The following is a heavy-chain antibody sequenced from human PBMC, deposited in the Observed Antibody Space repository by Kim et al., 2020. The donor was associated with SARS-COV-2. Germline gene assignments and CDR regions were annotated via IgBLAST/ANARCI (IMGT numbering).Heavy chain of an antibody. J-gene: IGHJ5*02. D-gene: IGHD6-13*01. CDR3: ARAMTLAAAGQSTTNWFDP. CDR2: INPSGGST. V-gene: IGHV1-46*01. CDR1: GYTFTSYY. Sequence: ASVKVSCKASGYTFTSYYMHWVRQAPGQGLEWMGIINPSGGSTSYAQKFQGRVTMTRDTSTSTVYMELSNVRSEDTAVYYCARAMTLAAAGQSTTNWFDPWGQGTLVTVSS.